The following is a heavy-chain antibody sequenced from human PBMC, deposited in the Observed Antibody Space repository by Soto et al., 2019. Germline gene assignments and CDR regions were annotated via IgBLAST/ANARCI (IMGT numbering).Heavy chain of an antibody. CDR3: AREAFERDFWSGYYRYYGMDV. V-gene: IGHV4-34*01. CDR1: GESFSGYY. D-gene: IGHD3-3*01. J-gene: IGHJ6*02. Sequence: PSETLSLTCAVYGESFSGYYWSWIRQPPGKGLEWIGEINHSGSTNYNPSLKSRVTISVDTSKNQFSMKLSSVTAADTAVYYCAREAFERDFWSGYYRYYGMDVWGQGTTVPVSS. CDR2: INHSGST.